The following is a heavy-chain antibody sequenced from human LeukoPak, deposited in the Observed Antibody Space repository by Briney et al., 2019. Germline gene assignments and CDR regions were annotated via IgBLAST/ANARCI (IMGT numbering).Heavy chain of an antibody. CDR3: ARHHPLGYCSSTSCPGFDP. Sequence: SETLSLTCTVSGGSISSYYWSWIRQPPGKGLEWIGYIYYSGSTNYNPSLKSRVTISVDTPKTQFSLKLSSVTAADTAVYYCARHHPLGYCSSTSCPGFDPWGQGTLVTVSS. V-gene: IGHV4-59*08. CDR2: IYYSGST. D-gene: IGHD2-2*01. J-gene: IGHJ5*02. CDR1: GGSISSYY.